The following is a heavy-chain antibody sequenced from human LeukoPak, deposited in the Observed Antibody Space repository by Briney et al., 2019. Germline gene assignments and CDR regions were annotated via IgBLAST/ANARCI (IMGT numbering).Heavy chain of an antibody. CDR3: LRVMAARREDLNWFDP. J-gene: IGHJ5*02. CDR1: GRPLRSCCSY. Sequence: PSDTLSLTCTVSGRPLRSCCSYWGSIPQPPGKGLEWVGSVYYSGNTYNPSLKSRVTISVDTSKNQFSLNLTSVNAADTAIDYCLRVMAARREDLNWFDPWGQGTLVTVSS. CDR2: VYYSGNT. D-gene: IGHD6-6*01. V-gene: IGHV4-39*07.